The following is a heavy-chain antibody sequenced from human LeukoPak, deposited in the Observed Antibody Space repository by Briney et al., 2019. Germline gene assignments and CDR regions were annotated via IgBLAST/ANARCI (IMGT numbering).Heavy chain of an antibody. CDR1: GGSISSYY. J-gene: IGHJ4*02. V-gene: IGHV4-59*01. CDR2: IHYSGST. D-gene: IGHD2-15*01. Sequence: SSETLSLTCTVSGGSISSYYWSWIRQPPGKGLEWNGYIHYSGSTNYNPSLKSRVTISVDTSKNQFSLKLSSVTAADTAVYYCASGYCSGGSCYWEYFDYWGQGTLVTVSS. CDR3: ASGYCSGGSCYWEYFDY.